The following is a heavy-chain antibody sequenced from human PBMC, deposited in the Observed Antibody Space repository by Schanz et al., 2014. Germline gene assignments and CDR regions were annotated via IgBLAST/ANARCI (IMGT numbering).Heavy chain of an antibody. D-gene: IGHD2-21*01. CDR1: GGTFSSFG. V-gene: IGHV1-69*04. CDR2: IIPSLGLA. J-gene: IGHJ4*02. Sequence: VQLEQSGAEVKKPGSSVKVSCKASGGTFSSFGINWVRQAPGQGLEWMGRIIPSLGLAKYEQKFQDKVTITADTSTTTAYMDVSSLRSEDTAVYYCARDRLECGAECYSVEVFEIWGQGTLVIASS. CDR3: ARDRLECGAECYSVEVFEI.